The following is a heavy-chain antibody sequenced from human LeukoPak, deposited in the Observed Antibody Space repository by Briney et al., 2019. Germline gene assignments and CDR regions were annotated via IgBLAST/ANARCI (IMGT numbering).Heavy chain of an antibody. CDR2: IRYDGSNK. CDR1: GFTFSSYG. CDR3: AKEPSSSWYYFDY. D-gene: IGHD6-13*01. J-gene: IGHJ4*02. V-gene: IGHV3-30*02. Sequence: PGGSLRLSCAASGFTFSSYGMHWVRPAPGKGLEWVAFIRYDGSNKYYADSVKGRFTISRDNSKNTLYLQMNSLRAEDTAVYYCAKEPSSSWYYFDYWGQGTLVTVSS.